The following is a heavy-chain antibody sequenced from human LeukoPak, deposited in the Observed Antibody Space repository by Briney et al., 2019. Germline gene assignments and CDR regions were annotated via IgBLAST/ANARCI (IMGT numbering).Heavy chain of an antibody. CDR3: ARVVPAAGTYYYYYYGMDV. CDR1: GGSFSGYY. J-gene: IGHJ6*04. CDR2: INHSGST. Sequence: SETLSLTCAVYGGSFSGYYWSWIRQPPGKGLEWIGEINHSGSTNYNPSLKSRVTISVDTSKNQFSLKLSSVTAADTAVYYRARVVPAAGTYYYYYYGMDVWGKGTTVTVSS. V-gene: IGHV4-34*01. D-gene: IGHD2-2*01.